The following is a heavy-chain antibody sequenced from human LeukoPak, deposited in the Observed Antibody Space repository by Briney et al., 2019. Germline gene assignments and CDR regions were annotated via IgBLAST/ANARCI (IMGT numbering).Heavy chain of an antibody. CDR2: IYYSGST. Sequence: PSETLSLTCTVSGGSISSYYWSWIRQPPGKGLEWIGSIYYSGSTYYNPSLKSRVTISVDTSKNQFSLKLSSVTAADTAVYYCASEKDYGNWFDPWGQGTLVTVSS. D-gene: IGHD4-17*01. V-gene: IGHV4-59*05. J-gene: IGHJ5*02. CDR3: ASEKDYGNWFDP. CDR1: GGSISSYY.